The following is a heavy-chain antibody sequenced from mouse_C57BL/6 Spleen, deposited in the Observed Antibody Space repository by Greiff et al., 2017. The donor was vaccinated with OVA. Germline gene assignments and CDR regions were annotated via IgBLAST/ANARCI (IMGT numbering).Heavy chain of an antibody. CDR3: AQITTVVEGFAY. D-gene: IGHD1-1*01. V-gene: IGHV1-42*01. J-gene: IGHJ3*01. Sequence: VQLQQSGPELVKPGASVKISCKASGYSFTGYYMNWVKQSPEKSLEWIGEINPSTGGTTYNQKFKAKATLTVDKSSSTAYMQLKSLTSEDSAVYDCAQITTVVEGFAYWGQGTLVTVSA. CDR1: GYSFTGYY. CDR2: INPSTGGT.